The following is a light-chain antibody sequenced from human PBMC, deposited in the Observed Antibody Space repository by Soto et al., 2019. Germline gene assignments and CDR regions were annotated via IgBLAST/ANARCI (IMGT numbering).Light chain of an antibody. CDR2: GAS. V-gene: IGKV3-15*01. J-gene: IGKJ5*01. CDR3: QQYNNWPIT. Sequence: EIVMTQSRATLSVSPGERATLSCRAGQSVSGNLAWYQQKPGQAPRLLISGASTRATGIPARFSGSGSGTEFTLTISSLQSEDFAVYYCQQYNNWPITFGQGTRLEIK. CDR1: QSVSGN.